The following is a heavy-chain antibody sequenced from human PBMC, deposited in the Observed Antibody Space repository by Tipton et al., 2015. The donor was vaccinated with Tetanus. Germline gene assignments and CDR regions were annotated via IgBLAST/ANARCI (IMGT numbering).Heavy chain of an antibody. CDR1: GFTVSSNY. J-gene: IGHJ6*02. Sequence: SLRLSCAASGFTVSSNYMTWVRQAPGKGLEWVSVIFSGGSTYYADSVKGRFTISRDNSKNTLYLQMNSLRAEDTAVYYCAKDQGKQQLFSYYYYGMDVWGQGTTVTVSS. V-gene: IGHV3-66*01. D-gene: IGHD6-13*01. CDR2: IFSGGST. CDR3: AKDQGKQQLFSYYYYGMDV.